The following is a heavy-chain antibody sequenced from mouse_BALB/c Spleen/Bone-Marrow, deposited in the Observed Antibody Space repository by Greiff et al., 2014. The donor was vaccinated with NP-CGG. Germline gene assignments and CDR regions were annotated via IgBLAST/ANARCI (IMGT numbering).Heavy chain of an antibody. D-gene: IGHD2-3*01. CDR1: GFSLASYG. Sequence: VKLEESGPGLVAPSQSLTITCTVSGFSLASYGIHWVRQPPGKGLEWLGVIWAGGATNYNSALMSRLSISKDNSKSQVFLKMNSLQIDDTAMFYCTREREGDGYYDFDYWGQGTIFTDSS. V-gene: IGHV2-9*02. CDR3: TREREGDGYYDFDY. J-gene: IGHJ2*01. CDR2: IWAGGAT.